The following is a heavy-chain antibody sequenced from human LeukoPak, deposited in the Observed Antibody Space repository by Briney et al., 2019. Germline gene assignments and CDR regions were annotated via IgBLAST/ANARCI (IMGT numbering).Heavy chain of an antibody. J-gene: IGHJ6*02. Sequence: ASVKVSCKASGYTFTGYYMHWVRQAPGQGLGWMGWINPNSGGTNYAQKFQGRVTMTRDTSISTAYMELSRLRSDDTAVYYCARNVAPYYYYGMDVWGQGTTVTVSS. D-gene: IGHD2-15*01. V-gene: IGHV1-2*02. CDR3: ARNVAPYYYYGMDV. CDR1: GYTFTGYY. CDR2: INPNSGGT.